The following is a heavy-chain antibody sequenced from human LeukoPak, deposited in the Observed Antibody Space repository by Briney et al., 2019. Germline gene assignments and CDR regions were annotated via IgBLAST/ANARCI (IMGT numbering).Heavy chain of an antibody. CDR1: GGSFSGYY. CDR2: INHSGST. V-gene: IGHV4-34*01. Sequence: SETLSLTCAVYGGSFSGYYWSWIRQPPGKGLEWIGEINHSGSTNYNPSLKSRVTMSVDTSKNQFSLKLSSVTAADTAVYYCARVRSGWLDYWGQGTLVTVSS. CDR3: ARVRSGWLDY. D-gene: IGHD6-19*01. J-gene: IGHJ4*02.